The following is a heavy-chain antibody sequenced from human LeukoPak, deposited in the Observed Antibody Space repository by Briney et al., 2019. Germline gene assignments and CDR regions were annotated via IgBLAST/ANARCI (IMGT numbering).Heavy chain of an antibody. CDR3: ARPSEYYYDSSGYHD. V-gene: IGHV3-33*01. CDR1: GFTFSSYG. D-gene: IGHD3-22*01. Sequence: GRSLRLSCAASGFTFSSYGMHWVRQAPGKGLEWVAVIWYDGSNKYYTDSVKVRFTISRDNSKNTLYLQMNSLRAEDTAVYYCARPSEYYYDSSGYHDRGQGTLVTVSS. J-gene: IGHJ4*02. CDR2: IWYDGSNK.